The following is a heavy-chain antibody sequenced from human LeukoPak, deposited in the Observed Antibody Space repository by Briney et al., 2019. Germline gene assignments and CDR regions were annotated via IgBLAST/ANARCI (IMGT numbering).Heavy chain of an antibody. D-gene: IGHD3-10*01. Sequence: GGSLRLSCKGSGYSFTTYWISWVGQMPGNALEGLGGVDPSDSYTNYSPSFQGHVSISADKSISTAYLQWRSLKASDTAMYYCASLFRDDVFDIWGQGTMVTVSS. CDR3: ASLFRDDVFDI. V-gene: IGHV5-10-1*01. J-gene: IGHJ3*02. CDR1: GYSFTTYW. CDR2: VDPSDSYT.